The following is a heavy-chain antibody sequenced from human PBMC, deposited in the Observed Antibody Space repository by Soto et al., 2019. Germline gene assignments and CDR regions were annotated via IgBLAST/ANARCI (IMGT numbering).Heavy chain of an antibody. CDR1: GYTFTSYG. V-gene: IGHV1-18*01. Sequence: QVQLVQSGAEVKKPGASVKVSCKASGYTFTSYGISWVRQAPGQGLEWMGWISAYNGNTNYAQKLQGRVTMTTDTSTSTAYMELRSLRSDDTAVYYCSREHRPPHGYCSSTSCQGVDYWGQGSLVTVSS. D-gene: IGHD2-2*01. CDR2: ISAYNGNT. J-gene: IGHJ4*02. CDR3: SREHRPPHGYCSSTSCQGVDY.